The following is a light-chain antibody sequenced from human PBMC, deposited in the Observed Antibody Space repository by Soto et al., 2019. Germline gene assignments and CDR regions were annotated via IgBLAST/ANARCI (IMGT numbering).Light chain of an antibody. J-gene: IGLJ1*01. Sequence: QSALTQPASVSGSPGQSITISCTGTRSDVGVYNYVSWYQRHPGKAPKLLIYDVNSRPSGVSYRFSGSKSGNTASLTISGLQTEDEADYYCSSYTSRDSLYVFGSGTKLTVL. V-gene: IGLV2-14*03. CDR1: RSDVGVYNY. CDR3: SSYTSRDSLYV. CDR2: DVN.